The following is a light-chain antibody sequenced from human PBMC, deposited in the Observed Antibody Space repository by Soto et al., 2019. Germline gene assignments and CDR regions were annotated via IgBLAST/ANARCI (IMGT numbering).Light chain of an antibody. Sequence: EIVLTQSPVTLSLSPGDRATLSCRASQTVSTYLAWYQQKPGQAPRLLIYDASNRATGIPARFSGSGSGTDFTLTISSLEPEDFYCQQRNNWPPDITFGQGTRLDIK. CDR2: DAS. J-gene: IGKJ5*01. V-gene: IGKV3-11*01. CDR1: QTVSTY. CDR3: QQRNNWPPDIT.